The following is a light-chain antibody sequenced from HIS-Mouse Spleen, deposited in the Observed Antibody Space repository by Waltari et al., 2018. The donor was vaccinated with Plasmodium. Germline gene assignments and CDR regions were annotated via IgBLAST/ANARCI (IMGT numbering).Light chain of an antibody. J-gene: IGLJ2*01. CDR3: SSYAGSNNVV. V-gene: IGLV2-8*01. CDR2: EVS. Sequence: QSALTQPPSASGSPGQSVTIPCTGTSSYVGGYNYVSWYQQHPGKAPQLMIYEVSKRPSGVPDRFSGSKSGNTASLTVSGLQAEDEADYYCSSYAGSNNVVFGGGTKLTVL. CDR1: SSYVGGYNY.